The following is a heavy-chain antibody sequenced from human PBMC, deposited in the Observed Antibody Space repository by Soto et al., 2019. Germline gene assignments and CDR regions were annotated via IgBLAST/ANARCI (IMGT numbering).Heavy chain of an antibody. CDR3: GHRRDAFDYHGLDV. J-gene: IGHJ6*02. V-gene: IGHV2-5*01. D-gene: IGHD3-9*01. CDR1: GFSLTTSGVG. Sequence: ESCPTLVNPTQTLTLTCTFSGFSLTTSGVGXGWIRQPPGKALEWLGVTYWNGDIRYSPSLKSKLTLTKDTSRNQVVLTMTNMDPVDTATYYCGHRRDAFDYHGLDVWGQGTTVTVSS. CDR2: TYWNGDI.